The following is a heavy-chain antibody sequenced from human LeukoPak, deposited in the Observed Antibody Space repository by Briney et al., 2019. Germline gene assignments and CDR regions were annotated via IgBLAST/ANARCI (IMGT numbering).Heavy chain of an antibody. V-gene: IGHV1-69*13. J-gene: IGHJ4*02. CDR1: GGTFSSYA. D-gene: IGHD6-13*01. Sequence: GASVKVSCKASGGTFSSYAISWVRQAPGQGLEWMGGIIPIFGTANYAQKFQGRVTITADESMSTAYMELSSLRSEDTAVYYCARTGTAPYSSSWYGGFVYWGQGTLVTVSS. CDR2: IIPIFGTA. CDR3: ARTGTAPYSSSWYGGFVY.